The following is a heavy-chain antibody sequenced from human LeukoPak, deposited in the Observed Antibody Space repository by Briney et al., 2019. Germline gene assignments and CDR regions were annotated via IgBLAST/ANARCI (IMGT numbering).Heavy chain of an antibody. Sequence: SETLSLTCTVSGGSISSSSYYWGWIRQPPGKGLEWIGSIYYSGSTYYNPFLKSRVTISVDTSKNQFSLKLSSVTAADTALYYCARHVGLGSSTSRFDYWGQGTLVTVSS. CDR2: IYYSGST. CDR3: ARHVGLGSSTSRFDY. J-gene: IGHJ4*02. D-gene: IGHD1-26*01. V-gene: IGHV4-39*01. CDR1: GGSISSSSYY.